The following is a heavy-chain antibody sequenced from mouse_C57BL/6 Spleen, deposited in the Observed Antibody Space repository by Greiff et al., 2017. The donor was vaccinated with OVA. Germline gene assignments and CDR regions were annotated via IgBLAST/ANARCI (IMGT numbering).Heavy chain of an antibody. CDR2: IYPRSGNT. CDR3: ARITGAEAWFAY. D-gene: IGHD4-1*01. V-gene: IGHV1-81*01. J-gene: IGHJ3*01. Sequence: VQLQESGAELARPGASVKLSCKASGYTFTSYGISWVKQRPGQGLEWIGEIYPRSGNTYYNEKFKGKATLTADKSSSTAYMKLRSLTSDDSAVEYCARITGAEAWFAYWGQGTLVTVSA. CDR1: GYTFTSYG.